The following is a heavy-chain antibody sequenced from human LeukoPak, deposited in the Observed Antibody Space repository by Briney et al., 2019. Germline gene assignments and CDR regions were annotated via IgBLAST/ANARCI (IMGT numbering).Heavy chain of an antibody. D-gene: IGHD3-10*01. CDR3: ARWARGYYGSGSYYTNWFDP. CDR2: IYYSGST. V-gene: IGHV4-59*01. Sequence: SETLSLTCTVSAGSISSYYWSWIRQPPGKGLEWIGYIYYSGSTNYNPSLKSRVTISVDTSKDPFSLKLSSVTAADTAVYYCARWARGYYGSGSYYTNWFDPWGQGTLVTVSS. CDR1: AGSISSYY. J-gene: IGHJ5*02.